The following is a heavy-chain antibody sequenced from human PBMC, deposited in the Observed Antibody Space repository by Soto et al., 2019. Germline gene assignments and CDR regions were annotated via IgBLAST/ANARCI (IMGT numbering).Heavy chain of an antibody. Sequence: TSETLSLTCAVYGGSFSGYYWSWIRQPPGKGLEWIGEINHSGSTNYNPSLKSRVTISVDTSKNQFSLKLSSVTAADTAVYYCASTAAELHNWFDPWGQGALVTVSS. J-gene: IGHJ5*02. D-gene: IGHD6-13*01. CDR2: INHSGST. CDR3: ASTAAELHNWFDP. CDR1: GGSFSGYY. V-gene: IGHV4-34*01.